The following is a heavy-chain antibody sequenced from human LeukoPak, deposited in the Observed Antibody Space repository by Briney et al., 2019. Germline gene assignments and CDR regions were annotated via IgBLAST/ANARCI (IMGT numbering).Heavy chain of an antibody. D-gene: IGHD3-3*01. CDR2: ISYDGSNK. Sequence: GGSLRLSCAASGFTFSRYAMHWVRQAPGKGLEWVAVISYDGSNKYYADSVKGRFTISRDNSKNTLYLQMNSLRAEDTAVYYCARGFLEWSNLDYWGQATLVTVSS. J-gene: IGHJ4*02. CDR3: ARGFLEWSNLDY. CDR1: GFTFSRYA. V-gene: IGHV3-30*04.